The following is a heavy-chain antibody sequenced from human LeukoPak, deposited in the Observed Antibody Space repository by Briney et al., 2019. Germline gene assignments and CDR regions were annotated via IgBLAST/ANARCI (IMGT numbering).Heavy chain of an antibody. J-gene: IGHJ4*02. CDR2: FNPSGSST. CDR3: ARAGENYYDFYY. D-gene: IGHD1-26*01. V-gene: IGHV1-46*01. CDR1: GYTFTSFY. Sequence: ASVKVSCTASGYTFTSFYMHWVRQAPGQGLEWMGIFNPSGSSTTYAQKFQGRVTMTRDTSTSIVYMELSSLGCEDTAVYYCARAGENYYDFYYWGQGTLVTVSA.